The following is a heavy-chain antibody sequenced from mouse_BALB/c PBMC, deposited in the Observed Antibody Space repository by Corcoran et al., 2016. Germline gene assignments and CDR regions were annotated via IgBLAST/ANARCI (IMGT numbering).Heavy chain of an antibody. D-gene: IGHD2-4*01. CDR1: GFNIKDTY. Sequence: EVQLQQSGAELVKPGASVKLSCTASGFNIKDTYMHWVKQRPEQGLEWIGRIDPANGNTKYDPKFQGKATITADTSSNTAYLPRSSLTSEDTAVYYWARNGYDDEEKVRAGFAYWGQGTLVTVSA. CDR2: IDPANGNT. CDR3: ARNGYDDEEKVRAGFAY. J-gene: IGHJ3*01. V-gene: IGHV14-3*02.